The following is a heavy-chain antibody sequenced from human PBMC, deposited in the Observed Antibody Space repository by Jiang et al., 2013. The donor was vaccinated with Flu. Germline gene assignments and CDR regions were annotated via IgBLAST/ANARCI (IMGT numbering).Heavy chain of an antibody. D-gene: IGHD3-3*01. CDR3: AREVTIFGVVTPEYFDY. CDR1: GYTFTSYG. V-gene: IGHV1-18*01. CDR2: ISAYNGNT. J-gene: IGHJ4*02. Sequence: SVKASCKASGYTFTSYGISWVRQAPGQGLEWMGWISAYNGNTNYAQKLQGRVTMTTDTSTSTAYMELRSLRSDDTAVYYCAREVTIFGVVTPEYFDYWGQGTLVTVSS.